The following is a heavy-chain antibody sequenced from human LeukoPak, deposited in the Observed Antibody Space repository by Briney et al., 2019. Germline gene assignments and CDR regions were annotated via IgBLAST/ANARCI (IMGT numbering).Heavy chain of an antibody. J-gene: IGHJ4*02. CDR2: ISHDGTNT. D-gene: IGHD2-21*01. V-gene: IGHV3-30*18. CDR1: GFIFSHHG. Sequence: PGRSLRLSCEASGFIFSHHGMHWVRQAPGKGLEWVAVISHDGTNTYHADSVRGRFTISRDNSKNTLYLQMNSLRPEDTAVYYCAKDPGAVVVQAYYLDHWGQGTLVTVSS. CDR3: AKDPGAVVVQAYYLDH.